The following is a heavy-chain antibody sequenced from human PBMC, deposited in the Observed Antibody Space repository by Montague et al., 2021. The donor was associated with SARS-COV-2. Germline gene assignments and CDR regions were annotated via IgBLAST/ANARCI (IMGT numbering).Heavy chain of an antibody. J-gene: IGHJ4*02. CDR2: TYYRSMWKS. V-gene: IGHV6-1*01. CDR1: GDSVSSNSAT. CDR3: VRGIEAAGSYDY. Sequence: CAISGDSVSSNSATWNWIRQSPSRGLEWLGRTYYRSMWKSDYARXXKGRIAINPDTSKNQFSLQLGSVTPEDTALYYCVRGIEAAGSYDYWGQGTLVTVSS. D-gene: IGHD6-13*01.